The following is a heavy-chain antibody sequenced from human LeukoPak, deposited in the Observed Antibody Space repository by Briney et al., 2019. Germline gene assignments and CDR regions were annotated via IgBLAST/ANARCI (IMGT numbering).Heavy chain of an antibody. CDR3: ARDPKTYYDFWSGYYTGPFDY. J-gene: IGHJ4*02. V-gene: IGHV3-11*04. D-gene: IGHD3-3*01. Sequence: YYADSVKGRFTISRDNAKNSLYLQMNSLRAEDTAVYYCARDPKTYYDFWSGYYTGPFDYWGQGTLVTVSS.